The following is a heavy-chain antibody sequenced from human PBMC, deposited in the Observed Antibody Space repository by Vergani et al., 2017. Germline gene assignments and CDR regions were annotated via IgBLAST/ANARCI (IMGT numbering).Heavy chain of an antibody. J-gene: IGHJ6*03. CDR3: ARDRGDRSTSFYYYYMDV. CDR1: GGSISSYY. CDR2: IYYSGST. V-gene: IGHV4-59*01. D-gene: IGHD2-2*01. Sequence: QVQLQESGPGLVKPSETLSLTCTVSGGSISSYYWSWIRQPPGKGLEWIGYIYYSGSTNYNPSLKSRVTISVDTSKNQFSLKLSSVTAADTAVYYCARDRGDRSTSFYYYYMDVWGKGTTVTVS.